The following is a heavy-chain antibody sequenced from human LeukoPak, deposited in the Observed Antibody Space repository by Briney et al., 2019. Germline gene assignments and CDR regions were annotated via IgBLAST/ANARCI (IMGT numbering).Heavy chain of an antibody. V-gene: IGHV3-30-3*01. CDR1: GFPFSSYA. Sequence: GGSLRLSCAASGFPFSSYAIHWVRQAPGKGLAWVAVISYDGNNKYYADSVKGRFTISRDNSKNTLYLQMNSLRAEDTAVYYCGGATDLVIGYWGQGTLGTGSS. D-gene: IGHD3-22*01. J-gene: IGHJ4*02. CDR3: GGATDLVIGY. CDR2: ISYDGNNK.